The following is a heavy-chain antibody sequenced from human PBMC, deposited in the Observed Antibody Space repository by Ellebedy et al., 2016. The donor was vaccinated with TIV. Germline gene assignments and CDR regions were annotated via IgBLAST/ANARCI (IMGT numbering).Heavy chain of an antibody. D-gene: IGHD6-19*01. CDR1: GGSISSGGYY. CDR3: ARVLGVSGWYYFDY. CDR2: IYYSGST. J-gene: IGHJ4*02. Sequence: SETLSLXXTVSGGSISSGGYYWSWIRQHPGKGLEWIGYIYYSGSTYYNPSLKSRVTISVDTSKNQFSLKLSSVTAADTAVYYCARVLGVSGWYYFDYWGQGTLVTVSS. V-gene: IGHV4-31*03.